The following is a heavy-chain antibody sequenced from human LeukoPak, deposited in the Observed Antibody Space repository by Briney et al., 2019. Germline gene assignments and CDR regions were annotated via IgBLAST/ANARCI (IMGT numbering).Heavy chain of an antibody. V-gene: IGHV3-7*01. J-gene: IGHJ4*02. CDR2: INQDGSVH. CDR3: SRSLDY. Sequence: GGALRLSCATPGFPFSAYLMAWVRQAPAKVRGWVPNINQDGSVHYYAASLRGRFTISRDNAKNSLYLQMNILKAEDTAIYYCSRSLDYLGQGALVTVS. CDR1: GFPFSAYL.